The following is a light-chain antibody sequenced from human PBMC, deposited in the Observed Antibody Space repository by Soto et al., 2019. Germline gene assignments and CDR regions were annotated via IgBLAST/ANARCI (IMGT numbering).Light chain of an antibody. Sequence: DIVMTQTQLSSPVTLGQPAFISCRSSQSLVDTDGNTYLSWLRQRPGQTPRLLIYKVSNRFSGVPDRFSGSGAGTDFTLQISRVQREDVGVYYCLQATKFPRTFGQGTKVEIK. CDR3: LQATKFPRT. J-gene: IGKJ1*01. CDR2: KVS. V-gene: IGKV2-24*01. CDR1: QSLVDTDGNTY.